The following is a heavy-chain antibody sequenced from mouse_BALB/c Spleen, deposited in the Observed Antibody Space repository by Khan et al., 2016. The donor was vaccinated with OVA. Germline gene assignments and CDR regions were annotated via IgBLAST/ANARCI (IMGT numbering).Heavy chain of an antibody. CDR3: APVVSYYVSFVY. CDR2: IYPFNDAT. D-gene: IGHD1-1*01. Sequence: VQLKQSGPEVVKPGASVKMSRKASGYTFTSYVMHWVKQKPGQGLEWIGYIYPFNDATKFNEKFNGKATLTSDKSSSTAYMELSSLTSEDSAVYYCAPVVSYYVSFVYWGQGTLVTVSA. V-gene: IGHV1S136*01. CDR1: GYTFTSYV. J-gene: IGHJ3*01.